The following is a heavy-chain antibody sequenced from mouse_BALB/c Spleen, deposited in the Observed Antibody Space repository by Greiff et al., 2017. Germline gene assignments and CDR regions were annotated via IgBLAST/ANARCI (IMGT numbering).Heavy chain of an antibody. J-gene: IGHJ4*01. CDR1: GYTFTSYY. Sequence: QVQLQQSGPELVKPGASVRISCKASGYTFTSYYIHWVKQRPGQGLEWIGWIYPGNVNTKYNEKFKGKATLTADKSSSTAYMQLSSLTSEDSAVYFCARYYGSSYAMDYWGQGTSVTVSS. CDR2: IYPGNVNT. CDR3: ARYYGSSYAMDY. D-gene: IGHD1-1*01. V-gene: IGHV1S56*01.